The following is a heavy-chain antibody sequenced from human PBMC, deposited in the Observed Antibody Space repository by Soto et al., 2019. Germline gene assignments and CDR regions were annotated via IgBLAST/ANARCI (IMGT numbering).Heavy chain of an antibody. CDR2: ISCSGDTS. CDR1: GFTFDNYV. D-gene: IGHD1-20*01. V-gene: IGHV3-23*01. J-gene: IGHJ4*02. Sequence: GGSQSLSCAASGFTFDNYVMTRDRQDPGKGLDWVSAISCSGDTSYYADSAKGRFTISRDNSKSRLYLEMSSLRAEDTALYYCAKDGLVGVGISAFDYFGQGILVTVCS. CDR3: AKDGLVGVGISAFDY.